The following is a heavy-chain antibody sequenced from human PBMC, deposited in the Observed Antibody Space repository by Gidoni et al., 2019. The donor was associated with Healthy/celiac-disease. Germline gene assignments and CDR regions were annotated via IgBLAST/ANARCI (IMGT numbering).Heavy chain of an antibody. CDR3: ARIVPKEGGGWYWYYYGMDV. Sequence: LEWVANIKQDGSEKYYVDSVKGRFTISRDNAKNSLYLQMNSLRAEDTAVYYCARIVPKEGGGWYWYYYGMDVWGQGTTVTVSS. CDR2: IKQDGSEK. V-gene: IGHV3-7*01. D-gene: IGHD6-19*01. J-gene: IGHJ6*02.